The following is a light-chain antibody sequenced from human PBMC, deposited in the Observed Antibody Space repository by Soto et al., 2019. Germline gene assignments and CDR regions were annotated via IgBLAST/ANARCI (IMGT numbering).Light chain of an antibody. V-gene: IGKV3-15*01. J-gene: IGKJ5*01. CDR3: QQYNNWPPIT. CDR1: QSVSSSY. Sequence: EIVLTQSPGTLSLSPGERATLSCRASQSVSSSYLAWYQQKPGQAPRLVIYGASTRATGIPARFSGSGSGTEFTLTISSLQSEDFAVYYCQQYNNWPPITFGQGTRLEIK. CDR2: GAS.